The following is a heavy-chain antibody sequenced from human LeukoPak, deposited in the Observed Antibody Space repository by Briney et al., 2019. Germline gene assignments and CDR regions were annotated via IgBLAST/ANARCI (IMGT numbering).Heavy chain of an antibody. V-gene: IGHV4-34*01. CDR3: ARLRWLVRGYYYYYYMDV. CDR2: INHSGRT. D-gene: IGHD3-10*01. J-gene: IGHJ6*03. Sequence: PSETLSLTCAVYGGSFSGYYWSWIRQPPGKGLEWIGEINHSGRTNYNPSLKSRVTISVDTSKNQFSLKLSSVTAADTAVYYCARLRWLVRGYYYYYYMDVWGKGTTVTISS. CDR1: GGSFSGYY.